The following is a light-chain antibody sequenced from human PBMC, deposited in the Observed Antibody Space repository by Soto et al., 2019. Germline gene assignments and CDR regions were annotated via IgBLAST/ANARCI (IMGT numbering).Light chain of an antibody. Sequence: QSVPTQPASVSGSPGQSITISGTGTSSDVGSYNLVSWYQQHPGKAPKLMIYEVSKRPSGVSNRFSGSKSGNTASLTISGLQAEDEADYYCCSYAGSSTFYVFGTGTKVTVL. CDR3: CSYAGSSTFYV. CDR1: SSDVGSYNL. V-gene: IGLV2-23*02. J-gene: IGLJ1*01. CDR2: EVS.